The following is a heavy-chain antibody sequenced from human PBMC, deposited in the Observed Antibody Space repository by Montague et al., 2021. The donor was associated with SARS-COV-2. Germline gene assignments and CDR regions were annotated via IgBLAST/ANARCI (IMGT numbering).Heavy chain of an antibody. J-gene: IGHJ5*01. CDR1: GGSISSSSYY. CDR3: ARLRIQIWSGRWFDY. D-gene: IGHD5-18*01. CDR2: IYYSGST. V-gene: IGHV4-39*01. Sequence: SETLSLTCTVSGGSISSSSYYWGWIRQPPGKGLEWIGNIYYSGSTYYNPSLKSRVTISVDTSKNQFSLKLSSVTAADTAVYYCARLRIQIWSGRWFDYWGQGILVTVSS.